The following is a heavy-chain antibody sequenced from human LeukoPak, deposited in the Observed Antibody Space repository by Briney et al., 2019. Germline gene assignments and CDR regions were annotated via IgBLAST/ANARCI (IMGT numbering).Heavy chain of an antibody. D-gene: IGHD2-21*02. CDR1: GFTFSSYA. J-gene: IGHJ4*02. V-gene: IGHV3-23*01. CDR3: AKRRSSSYCSGDCYSGFDY. Sequence: GGSLRLSCAASGFTFSSYAMSWVRQAPGKGLERVSTISGSGGTTYYADSVKGRFTISRDNSKNTLYLQMNSLRAEDTALYFCAKRRSSSYCSGDCYSGFDYWGQKTLVTVSS. CDR2: ISGSGGTT.